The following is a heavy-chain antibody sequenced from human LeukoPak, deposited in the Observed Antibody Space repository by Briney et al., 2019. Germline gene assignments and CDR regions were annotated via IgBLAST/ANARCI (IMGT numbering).Heavy chain of an antibody. Sequence: ASVKVSCKASGYTSTNYYMHWVRQAPGQRLEWMGIINPGGGNTNYPPKFQGRVTMTRDTSTSTVYMELSSLRSDDTAVYYCARERSGAFWFDPWGQGTLVTVSS. CDR3: ARERSGAFWFDP. CDR2: INPGGGNT. CDR1: GYTSTNYY. J-gene: IGHJ5*02. V-gene: IGHV1-46*01. D-gene: IGHD2-15*01.